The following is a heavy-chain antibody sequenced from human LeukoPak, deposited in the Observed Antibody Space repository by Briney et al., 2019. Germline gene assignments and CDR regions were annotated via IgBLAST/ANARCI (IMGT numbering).Heavy chain of an antibody. V-gene: IGHV3-74*01. CDR1: GFTFSSYW. Sequence: GGSLRLSCAASGFTFSSYWMHWVRQAPGKGLVWVSRINSDGSTTSPADSVKGRFTISRDNAKNTLYLQMNSLRAEDTAVYYCARDLGAVAGTNDYWGQGTLVTVSS. D-gene: IGHD6-19*01. CDR2: INSDGSTT. CDR3: ARDLGAVAGTNDY. J-gene: IGHJ4*02.